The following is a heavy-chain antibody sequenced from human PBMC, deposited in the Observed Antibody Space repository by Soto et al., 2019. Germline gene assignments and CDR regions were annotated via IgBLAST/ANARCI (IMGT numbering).Heavy chain of an antibody. CDR1: GFTFSSYA. Sequence: GGSLRLSCAASGFTFSSYAMSWVRQAPGKGLEWVSAISGSGGSTYYADSVKGRFTISRDNSKNTLYLQMNSLRAEDTAVYYCAKDRIAVADHDPPSSFDYWGQGTLVTVSS. CDR2: ISGSGGST. V-gene: IGHV3-23*01. J-gene: IGHJ4*02. D-gene: IGHD6-19*01. CDR3: AKDRIAVADHDPPSSFDY.